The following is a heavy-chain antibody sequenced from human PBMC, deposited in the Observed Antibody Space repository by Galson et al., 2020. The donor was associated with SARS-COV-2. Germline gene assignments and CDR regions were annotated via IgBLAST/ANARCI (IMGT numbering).Heavy chain of an antibody. CDR2: MRSSSGTI. Sequence: GGSLRLSCAASGFTFSSYTMNWVRQAPVKGLELVAYMRSSSGTIYYADSVKGRFTISRDNATNSLYLQLNSLRVEDTAVYYCARERVEYWGQGGLVTVAS. CDR1: GFTFSSYT. V-gene: IGHV3-48*04. CDR3: ARERVEY. J-gene: IGHJ4*02.